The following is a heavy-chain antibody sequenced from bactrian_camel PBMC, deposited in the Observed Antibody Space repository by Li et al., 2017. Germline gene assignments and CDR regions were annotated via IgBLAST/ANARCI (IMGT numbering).Heavy chain of an antibody. D-gene: IGHD2*01. J-gene: IGHJ4*01. CDR3: AADFGNCAAWLLLPPSEYAY. CDR2: IESDGET. V-gene: IGHV3S53*01. Sequence: HVQLVESGGGSVQAGGSLRLSCTTSRYITSDTFCMGWFRQTPGKDREGVATIESDGETKYADSAKGRFTISKGSAANTLYLQMNSLKPEDTAMYYCAADFGNCAAWLLLPPSEYAYWGQGTQVTVS. CDR1: RYITSDTF.